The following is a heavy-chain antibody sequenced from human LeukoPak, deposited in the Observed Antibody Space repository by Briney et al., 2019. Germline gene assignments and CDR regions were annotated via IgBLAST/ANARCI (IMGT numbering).Heavy chain of an antibody. V-gene: IGHV1-18*01. CDR1: GYTFTSYG. CDR2: ISGYNGNT. D-gene: IGHD5-18*01. Sequence: GASVKVSCKASGYTFTSYGINWVRHAPGQGLECMGWISGYNGNTNYAQNLQGRVTMTTDTSTSTAYMELRSLRSDDTAVYYCARVWGSMVTGALYNSYGMDVWGQGTTVTVSS. J-gene: IGHJ6*02. CDR3: ARVWGSMVTGALYNSYGMDV.